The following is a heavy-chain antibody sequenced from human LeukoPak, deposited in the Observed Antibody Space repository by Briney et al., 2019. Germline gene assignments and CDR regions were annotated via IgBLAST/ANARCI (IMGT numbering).Heavy chain of an antibody. CDR3: AKGIAAS. D-gene: IGHD6-13*01. CDR1: GFTFSRHG. Sequence: PGGSLRLSCAASGFTFSRHGMHWVRQAPGKGLEWVAFIRYDGSDKYYADSVKGRFTTSRDNSENTLYLQMNSLRPEDTAVYYCAKGIAASWGQGTLVTVSS. V-gene: IGHV3-30*02. CDR2: IRYDGSDK. J-gene: IGHJ4*02.